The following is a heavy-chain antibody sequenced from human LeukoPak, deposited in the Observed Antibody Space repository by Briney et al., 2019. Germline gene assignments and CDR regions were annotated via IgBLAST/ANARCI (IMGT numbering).Heavy chain of an antibody. CDR1: GYTFTGYY. Sequence: GASVKVSCKASGYTFTGYYMHWVRQAPGQGLEWMGWINPNSGGTNYAQKFQGRVTMTRDTSISTAYMELSRLRSDDTAVYYCARVGGSEDIVLMVYATFDYWGQGTLVTVSS. J-gene: IGHJ4*02. V-gene: IGHV1-2*02. D-gene: IGHD2-8*01. CDR2: INPNSGGT. CDR3: ARVGGSEDIVLMVYATFDY.